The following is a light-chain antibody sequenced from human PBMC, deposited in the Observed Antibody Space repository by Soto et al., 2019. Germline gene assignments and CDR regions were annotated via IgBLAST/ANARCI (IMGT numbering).Light chain of an antibody. Sequence: EIVLTQSPGTLSLSPGERATLSCMASQSVSSSYLAWYQQKPGQAPRLLIYGASSRATGIPDRFSGSGSGTSFTLTISRLEPEDFAVDYCQQYGSSQLTFGGGTKVEIK. CDR1: QSVSSSY. CDR3: QQYGSSQLT. J-gene: IGKJ4*01. CDR2: GAS. V-gene: IGKV3-20*01.